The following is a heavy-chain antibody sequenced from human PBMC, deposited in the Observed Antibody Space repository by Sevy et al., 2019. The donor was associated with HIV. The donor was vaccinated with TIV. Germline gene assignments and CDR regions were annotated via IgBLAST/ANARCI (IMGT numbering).Heavy chain of an antibody. CDR1: GFTFTIYA. D-gene: IGHD6-13*01. J-gene: IGHJ4*02. CDR2: ISGSGAGT. Sequence: GGSLRLSCAASGFTFTIYAMTWVRQAPGRGLEWVSVISGSGAGTYYTDSVKGRFTISRDNSKNTLYLQMNSLRAEDTAINYCAKDRNQRGSSCYYWGQGTLVTVSS. CDR3: AKDRNQRGSSCYY. V-gene: IGHV3-23*01.